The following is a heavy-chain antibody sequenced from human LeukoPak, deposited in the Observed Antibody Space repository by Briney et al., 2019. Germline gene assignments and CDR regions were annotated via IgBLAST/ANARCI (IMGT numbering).Heavy chain of an antibody. CDR2: ISSSSGVI. J-gene: IGHJ4*02. Sequence: GASLRLSCAASGFAFNTYSMDWVRQAPGKGLEWVSYISSSSGVIFYADSVRGRFTISRDNAHNSLYLQMNSLRAEDTAVYYCARDGDNGWDFDCWGQGTLVTVSS. CDR3: ARDGDNGWDFDC. CDR1: GFAFNTYS. V-gene: IGHV3-48*01. D-gene: IGHD6-19*01.